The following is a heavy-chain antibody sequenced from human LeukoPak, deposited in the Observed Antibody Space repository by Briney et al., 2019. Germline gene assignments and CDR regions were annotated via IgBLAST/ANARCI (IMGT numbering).Heavy chain of an antibody. J-gene: IGHJ5*02. CDR1: GGSFSGYY. Sequence: SETLSLTCAVYGGSFSGYYWSWIRQPPGKGLEWTGEINHSGSTNYNPSLKSRVTISVDTSKNQFSLKLSSVTAADTAVYYCARVRVTTNWFDPWGQGTLVTVSS. V-gene: IGHV4-34*01. CDR2: INHSGST. D-gene: IGHD4-17*01. CDR3: ARVRVTTNWFDP.